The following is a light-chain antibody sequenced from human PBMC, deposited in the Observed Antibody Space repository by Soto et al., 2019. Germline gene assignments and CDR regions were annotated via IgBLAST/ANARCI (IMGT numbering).Light chain of an antibody. CDR3: QQYGSSPLT. V-gene: IGKV3-20*01. Sequence: EIVLTQSPGTLSLSPGERATLSCRASQSVTSSYLAWYQQKPGQAPRLIIYGASTRATVIPDRFSGSGSGTDFTLPISRLEPEDFAVYYCQQYGSSPLTFGGGTKVEIK. CDR1: QSVTSSY. J-gene: IGKJ4*01. CDR2: GAS.